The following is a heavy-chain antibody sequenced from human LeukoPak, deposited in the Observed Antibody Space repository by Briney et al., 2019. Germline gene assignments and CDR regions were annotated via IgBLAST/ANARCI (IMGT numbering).Heavy chain of an antibody. Sequence: KAGGSLRLSCAASGFTSTNAWMNWVRQAPGKGLEWVGRIKSKTDGGTTEYAASVIGRFTISRDDSESSAYLQMNSLKTEDTAVYYCARDYGDYKGDFWGQGTLVTVSS. D-gene: IGHD4-17*01. CDR1: GFTSTNAW. CDR3: ARDYGDYKGDF. J-gene: IGHJ4*02. CDR2: IKSKTDGGTT. V-gene: IGHV3-15*01.